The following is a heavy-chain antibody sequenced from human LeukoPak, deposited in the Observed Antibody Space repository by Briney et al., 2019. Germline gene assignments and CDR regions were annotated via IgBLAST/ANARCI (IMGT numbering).Heavy chain of an antibody. J-gene: IGHJ3*02. CDR3: ARGRSIAQRDAGPPNDAFDI. D-gene: IGHD6-13*01. V-gene: IGHV4-34*01. CDR2: INHSGST. CDR1: GGSFSGYY. Sequence: SETLSLTCAVYGGSFSGYYWSWIRQPPGKGLEWIGEINHSGSTNYNPSLKSRVTISVDTSKNQFSLKLSSVTAADTAVYCCARGRSIAQRDAGPPNDAFDIWGQGTMVTVSS.